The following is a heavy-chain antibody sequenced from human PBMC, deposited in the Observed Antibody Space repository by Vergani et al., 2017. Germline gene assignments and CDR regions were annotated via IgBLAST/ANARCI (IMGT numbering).Heavy chain of an antibody. CDR1: GGSINSGGYS. V-gene: IGHV4-30-2*01. CDR2: IYDSETT. Sequence: QLQLQESASGLVKPSQTLSLTCAVSGGSINSGGYSWNWIRQPPGKGLEWIGYIYDSETTYYNPSLKSRVTISVDRSKNKFSLKLHSVTAADTAVYYCARAWGMTTVTPFDYWGQGTLVTVSS. CDR3: ARAWGMTTVTPFDY. J-gene: IGHJ4*02. D-gene: IGHD4-11*01.